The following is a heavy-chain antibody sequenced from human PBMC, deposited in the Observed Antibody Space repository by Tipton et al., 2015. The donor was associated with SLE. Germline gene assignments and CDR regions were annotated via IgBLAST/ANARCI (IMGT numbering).Heavy chain of an antibody. CDR1: GGSFSGYY. V-gene: IGHV4-34*01. D-gene: IGHD3-3*01. Sequence: GLVKPSETLSLTCAVYGGSFSGYYWSWIRQPPGKGLEWIGEINHSGSTNYNPSLKSRVAISVDTSKNQFSLKLSSVTAADTAVYFCARGHFDFWSSLNAFDIWGQGTMVTVSS. CDR2: INHSGST. CDR3: ARGHFDFWSSLNAFDI. J-gene: IGHJ3*02.